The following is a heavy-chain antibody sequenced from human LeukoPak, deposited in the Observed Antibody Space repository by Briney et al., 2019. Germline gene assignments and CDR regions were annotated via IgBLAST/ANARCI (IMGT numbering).Heavy chain of an antibody. CDR3: TTVSYGDLDRPESYYFDY. CDR2: IKSKTDGGTT. CDR1: GFTFSNAW. Sequence: GSLRLSCAASGFTFSNAWMSWVRQAPGKGLEWVGRIKSKTDGGTTDYAAPVKGRFTISRDDSKNTLYLQMNSLKTEDTAVYYCTTVSYGDLDRPESYYFDYWGQGTLVTVSS. J-gene: IGHJ4*02. D-gene: IGHD4-17*01. V-gene: IGHV3-15*01.